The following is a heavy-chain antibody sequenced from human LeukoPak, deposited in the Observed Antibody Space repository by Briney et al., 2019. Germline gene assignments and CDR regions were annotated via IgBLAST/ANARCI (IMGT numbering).Heavy chain of an antibody. CDR3: ARDVGRHSNYYYYMDV. J-gene: IGHJ6*03. CDR2: IFYSGST. CDR1: GGSISSYY. Sequence: SETLSLTCTVSGGSISSYYWSWIRQPPGKGLEWIGYIFYSGSTNYNPSLKSRVTISVDTSKNQFSLKLSSVTAADTAVYYCARDVGRHSNYYYYMDVWGKGTTVTVSS. D-gene: IGHD3-10*01. V-gene: IGHV4-59*01.